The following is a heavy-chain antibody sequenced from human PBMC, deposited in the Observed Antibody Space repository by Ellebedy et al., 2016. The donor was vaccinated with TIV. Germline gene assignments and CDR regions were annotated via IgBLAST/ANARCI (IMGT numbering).Heavy chain of an antibody. CDR3: ATQPGFRDQKMF. J-gene: IGHJ4*02. CDR2: ISGSGSTI. D-gene: IGHD1-14*01. Sequence: PGGSLRLSCAASGFAYGSFSMRWVSQAPGTGLEWAAYISGSGSTIHYADSVKGRFTISRDNAQNSLYLQMNSLRAEDTAVYYCATQPGFRDQKMFWGQGTLVTVSS. V-gene: IGHV3-48*04. CDR1: GFAYGSFS.